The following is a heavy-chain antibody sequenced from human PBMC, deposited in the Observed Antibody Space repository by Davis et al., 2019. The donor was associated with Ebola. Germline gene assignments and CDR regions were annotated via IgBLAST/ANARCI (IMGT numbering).Heavy chain of an antibody. J-gene: IGHJ5*02. D-gene: IGHD4-17*01. Sequence: SVKVSCKASGGPFSSYAISWVRQAPGQGLEWMGGIIPIFGTANYAQKFQGRVTITADKSTSTAYMELSSLRSEDTAVYYCARDRSLYGDYVWFDPWGQGTLVTVSS. CDR3: ARDRSLYGDYVWFDP. CDR1: GGPFSSYA. V-gene: IGHV1-69*06. CDR2: IIPIFGTA.